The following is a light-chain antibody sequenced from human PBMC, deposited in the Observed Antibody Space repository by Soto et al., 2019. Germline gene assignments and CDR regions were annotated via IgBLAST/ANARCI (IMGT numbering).Light chain of an antibody. CDR1: QSVSSY. V-gene: IGKV3-11*01. J-gene: IGKJ1*01. Sequence: EIVLTQSPATLSLSPGESATLSCRASQSVSSYLAWYQQKPGQAPRLLIYDASRRATGIPARFSGSGSGTDFTLTISSLEPEDFAVYYCQQRSNWPVTFGQATKVDIK. CDR3: QQRSNWPVT. CDR2: DAS.